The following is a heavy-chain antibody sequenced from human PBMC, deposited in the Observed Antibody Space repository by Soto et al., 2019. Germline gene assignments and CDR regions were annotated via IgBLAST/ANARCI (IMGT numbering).Heavy chain of an antibody. Sequence: EVQLAESGGGLVQPGGSLRLSCAGSGFIFSNYWMSWVRQAPGKGLEWVANINQDGTEKYHVDSVKGRFTISRDNAKNSLYLQMNSLRAEDTAVYFCGRDMEDWGQGTLVTVSS. V-gene: IGHV3-7*01. D-gene: IGHD2-15*01. J-gene: IGHJ4*02. CDR3: GRDMED. CDR2: INQDGTEK. CDR1: GFIFSNYW.